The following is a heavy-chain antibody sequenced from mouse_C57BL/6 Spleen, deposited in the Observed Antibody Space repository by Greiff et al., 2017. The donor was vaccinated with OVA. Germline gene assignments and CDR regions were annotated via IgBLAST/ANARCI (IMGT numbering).Heavy chain of an antibody. CDR1: GFTFSSYA. CDR2: ISDGGSYT. V-gene: IGHV5-4*01. D-gene: IGHD1-1*01. J-gene: IGHJ1*03. CDR3: AREELLLRRSWGYFDV. Sequence: EVKLVESGGGLVKPGGSLKLSCAASGFTFSSYAMSWVRQTPEKRLEWVATISDGGSYTYYPDNVQGRFTISRDNAKNNLYLQMSQLKSEDTAMYYCAREELLLRRSWGYFDVWGTGTTVTVSS.